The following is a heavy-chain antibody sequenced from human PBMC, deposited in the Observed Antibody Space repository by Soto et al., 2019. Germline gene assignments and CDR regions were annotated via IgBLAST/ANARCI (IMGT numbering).Heavy chain of an antibody. CDR2: IYPGGSDT. J-gene: IGHJ6*02. D-gene: IGHD3-16*01. CDR1: GYSFTSYY. Sequence: AESLTISCKVSGYSFTSYYIGWVLQMPGKGLEWMGIIYPGGSDTRYSPSFQGQVTISADKSLSTAFLQWSSLKASDTAMYYCARHGVGELPPAYWYYGMDVWGQGTPVTVSS. CDR3: ARHGVGELPPAYWYYGMDV. V-gene: IGHV5-51*01.